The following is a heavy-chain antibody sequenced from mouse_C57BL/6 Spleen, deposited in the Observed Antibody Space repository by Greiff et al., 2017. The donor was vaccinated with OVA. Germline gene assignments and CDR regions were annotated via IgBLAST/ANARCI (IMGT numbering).Heavy chain of an antibody. CDR2: IDPGDGET. CDR3: ARTTVVATPFAY. CDR1: GFHINDYY. J-gene: IGHJ3*01. D-gene: IGHD1-1*01. Sequence: VQLQQSGAELVKPGASVKLSCTASGFHINDYYMHWVKQRTEQGLEWIGRIDPGDGETKYAPKFQGKANITADTSSNTAYLQLSRLTAEDTAVYYCARTTVVATPFAYWGQGTLVTVSA. V-gene: IGHV14-2*01.